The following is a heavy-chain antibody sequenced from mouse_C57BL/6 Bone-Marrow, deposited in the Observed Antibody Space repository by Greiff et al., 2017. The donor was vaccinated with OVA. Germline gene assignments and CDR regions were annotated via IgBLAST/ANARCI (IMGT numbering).Heavy chain of an antibody. CDR1: GFNIKDDY. D-gene: IGHD1-1*01. CDR2: IDPENGDT. CDR3: TTGSKAPYYAMDY. J-gene: IGHJ4*01. V-gene: IGHV14-4*01. Sequence: EVKLQQSGAELVRPGASVKLSCTASGFNIKDDYMHWVKQRPEQGLEWIGWIDPENGDTEYASKFQGKATITADTSSNTAYLQLSSLTSEDTAVYYCTTGSKAPYYAMDYWGQGTSVTVSS.